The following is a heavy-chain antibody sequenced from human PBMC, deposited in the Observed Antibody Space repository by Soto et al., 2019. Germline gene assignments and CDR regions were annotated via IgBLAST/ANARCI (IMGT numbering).Heavy chain of an antibody. D-gene: IGHD3-3*01. J-gene: IGHJ4*02. CDR2: ISGSGGST. Sequence: GGSLRLSCAASGFTFSSYAMSWVRQAPGKGLEWVSAISGSGGSTYYADSVKGRFTISRDNSKNTLYLQMNSLRAEDTAVYYCAKVPLPTYYDFWSGFPNIDYWGQGTLVTVSS. V-gene: IGHV3-23*01. CDR3: AKVPLPTYYDFWSGFPNIDY. CDR1: GFTFSSYA.